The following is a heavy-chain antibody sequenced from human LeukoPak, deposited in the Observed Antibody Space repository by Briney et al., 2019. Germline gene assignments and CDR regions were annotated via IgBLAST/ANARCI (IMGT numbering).Heavy chain of an antibody. J-gene: IGHJ4*02. V-gene: IGHV4-4*07. D-gene: IGHD3-3*01. CDR2: IYTSGST. CDR3: ARADFWSGYRFDY. CDR1: GGSISSYY. Sequence: SETLSLTCTVSGGSISSYYWSWIRQPAGKGLEWIGRIYTSGSTDYNPSLKSRVTMSVDKSKHHLSLKLSSVTAADTAVYYCARADFWSGYRFDYWGQGTLVTVSS.